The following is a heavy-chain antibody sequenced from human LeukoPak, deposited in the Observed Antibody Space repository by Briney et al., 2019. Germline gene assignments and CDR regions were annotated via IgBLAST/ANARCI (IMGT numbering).Heavy chain of an antibody. CDR2: IWYDGSNK. CDR1: GFTFSSYG. D-gene: IGHD3-22*01. V-gene: IGHV3-30*02. J-gene: IGHJ4*02. CDR3: AKDGGEYYDSSGYSFDY. Sequence: GGSLRLSCAASGFTFSSYGMHWVRQAPGKGLEWVAVIWYDGSNKYYADSVEGRFTISRDNSKNTLYLQMNSLRAEDTAVYYCAKDGGEYYDSSGYSFDYWGQGTLVTVSS.